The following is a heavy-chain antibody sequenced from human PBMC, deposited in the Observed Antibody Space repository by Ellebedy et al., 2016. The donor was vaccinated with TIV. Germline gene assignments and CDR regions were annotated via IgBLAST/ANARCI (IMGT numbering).Heavy chain of an antibody. V-gene: IGHV1-2*04. Sequence: AASVKVSCKASGYTFTGYYMHWVRQAPGQGLEWMGWINPNSGGTNYAQKFQGWVTMTRDTSISTAYMELSRLRSDDTAVYYCARDPGAAWFLSAGTSRFGMDVWGQGTTVTVSS. D-gene: IGHD6-13*01. CDR3: ARDPGAAWFLSAGTSRFGMDV. J-gene: IGHJ6*02. CDR1: GYTFTGYY. CDR2: INPNSGGT.